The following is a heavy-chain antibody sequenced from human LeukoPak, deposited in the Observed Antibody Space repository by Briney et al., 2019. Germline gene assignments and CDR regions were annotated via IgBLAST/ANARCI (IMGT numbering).Heavy chain of an antibody. V-gene: IGHV3-74*01. J-gene: IGHJ4*02. D-gene: IGHD1/OR15-1a*01. CDR1: GFTFSSYW. Sequence: GGSLRLSCAASGFTFSSYWMHWVRHAPGKGLVWVSRINSDGSGTSYADSVKGRFTISRDDVKNMLYLQMNSLRVEDTGLYYCSTVEHFWGQGTLVTVSS. CDR2: INSDGSGT. CDR3: STVEHF.